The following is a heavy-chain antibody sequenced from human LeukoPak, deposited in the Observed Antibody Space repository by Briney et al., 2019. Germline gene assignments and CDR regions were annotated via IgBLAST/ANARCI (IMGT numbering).Heavy chain of an antibody. CDR3: AKDSGLIGDPRDGYNLGDY. D-gene: IGHD5-24*01. CDR2: ISGSGGST. J-gene: IGHJ4*02. V-gene: IGHV3-23*01. Sequence: PGGSLRLSCAASGFTFSSYGMSWVRQAPGKGLEWVSAISGSGGSTYYADSVKGRFTISRDNSKNTLYLQMNSLRAEDTAVYYCAKDSGLIGDPRDGYNLGDYWGQGTLVTVSS. CDR1: GFTFSSYG.